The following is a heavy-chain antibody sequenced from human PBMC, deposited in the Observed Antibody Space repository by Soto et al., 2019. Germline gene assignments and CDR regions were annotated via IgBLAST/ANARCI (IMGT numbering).Heavy chain of an antibody. CDR3: ARVSPYSSGWYGLCY. CDR1: GYTFTGYY. D-gene: IGHD6-19*01. CDR2: INPNSGDT. J-gene: IGHJ4*02. V-gene: IGHV1-2*02. Sequence: SVKVSCKASGYTFTGYYMHWVRQAPGQGLEWMGWINPNSGDTNYAQKFQGRVTMTRDTSISTAYMELSRLRSDDTAVYYCARVSPYSSGWYGLCYWGQGTLVTVSS.